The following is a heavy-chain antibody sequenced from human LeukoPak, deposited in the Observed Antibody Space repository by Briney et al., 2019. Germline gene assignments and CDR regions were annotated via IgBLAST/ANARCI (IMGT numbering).Heavy chain of an antibody. V-gene: IGHV3-23*01. D-gene: IGHD4-17*01. CDR3: AKDPNGDYIGAFDF. CDR2: ITANGGYT. Sequence: GSLRLSCAASAFSFSKFALIWVRQAPGKGLEWVSAITANGGYTLYADAVKGRFTVSRDNSKNTLYLQINSLRPEDTAMYYCAKDPNGDYIGAFDFWGQGTMVTVSS. CDR1: AFSFSKFA. J-gene: IGHJ3*01.